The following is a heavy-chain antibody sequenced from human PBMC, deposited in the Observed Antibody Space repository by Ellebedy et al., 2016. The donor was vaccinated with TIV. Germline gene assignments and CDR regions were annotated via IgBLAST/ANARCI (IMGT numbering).Heavy chain of an antibody. CDR3: ARDLHYFGLGRLGDALDN. V-gene: IGHV3-30*04. Sequence: PGGSLRLSCAASGFTFRNYAMHWVRQAPGKGLEWVAVISYDESNKYYEDSVKGRFTISRDNSKNTLYLQMNSLGAEDTAVYYCARDLHYFGLGRLGDALDNWGQGTMVTVSP. CDR1: GFTFRNYA. CDR2: ISYDESNK. D-gene: IGHD3-10*01. J-gene: IGHJ3*02.